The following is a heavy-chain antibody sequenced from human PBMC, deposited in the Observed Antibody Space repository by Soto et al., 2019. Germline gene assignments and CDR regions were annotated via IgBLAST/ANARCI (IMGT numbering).Heavy chain of an antibody. J-gene: IGHJ5*02. CDR2: INSDGSST. Sequence: EVQLVESGGGLVQPGGSLRLSCAASGFTFSSYWMHWVRQAPGKGLVWVSRINSDGSSTSYADSVKGRFTISRDNAKNTLYLQMNSLRAEDTAVYYCARGGWELPRTDYNWFDPWGQGTLVTVSS. D-gene: IGHD1-26*01. V-gene: IGHV3-74*01. CDR1: GFTFSSYW. CDR3: ARGGWELPRTDYNWFDP.